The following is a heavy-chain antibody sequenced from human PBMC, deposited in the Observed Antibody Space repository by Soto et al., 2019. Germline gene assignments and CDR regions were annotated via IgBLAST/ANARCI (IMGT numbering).Heavy chain of an antibody. Sequence: PVGSLRLSCVGSGFTFSSYEMNWVRQAPGKGLEWVSNIRSSGRSINYADSVKGRFTISRDNVKNSLYLQMNSLRAEDTAVYYCTRVRDSNDYWGQGTLVTVSS. D-gene: IGHD3-22*01. CDR2: IRSSGRSI. CDR3: TRVRDSNDY. V-gene: IGHV3-48*03. J-gene: IGHJ4*02. CDR1: GFTFSSYE.